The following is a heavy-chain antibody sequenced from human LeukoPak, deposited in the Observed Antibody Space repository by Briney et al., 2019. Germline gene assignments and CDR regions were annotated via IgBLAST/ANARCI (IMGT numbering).Heavy chain of an antibody. J-gene: IGHJ6*03. Sequence: SETLSLTCTVSGGSISSYYWSWIRQPAGKGLEWIGRIYTSGSTNYNPSLKSRVTMSVDTSKNQFSLKLSSVTAADTAVYYCARARWGSSTPHSGGYYYMDVWGKGTTVTVSS. CDR3: ARARWGSSTPHSGGYYYMDV. V-gene: IGHV4-4*07. CDR2: IYTSGST. D-gene: IGHD2-2*01. CDR1: GGSISSYY.